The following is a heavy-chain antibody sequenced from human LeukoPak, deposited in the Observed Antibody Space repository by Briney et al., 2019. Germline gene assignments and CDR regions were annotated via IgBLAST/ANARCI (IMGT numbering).Heavy chain of an antibody. D-gene: IGHD1-26*01. CDR1: GFTFSSYG. V-gene: IGHV3-30*18. Sequence: GGSLRLSCAASGFTFSSYGMHWVRQAPGKGLEWVAVISYDGSNKYYADSVKGRFTISRDNSKNTLYLQMNSLRAEDTAVYYCAKDRVPWELLPADYWGQGTLVTASS. J-gene: IGHJ4*02. CDR2: ISYDGSNK. CDR3: AKDRVPWELLPADY.